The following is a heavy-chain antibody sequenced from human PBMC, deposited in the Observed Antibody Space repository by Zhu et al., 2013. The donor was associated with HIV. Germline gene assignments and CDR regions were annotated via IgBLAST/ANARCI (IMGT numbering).Heavy chain of an antibody. D-gene: IGHD6-13*01. CDR3: ARGGHSSSSWYVAFDI. CDR1: GYTFTGYY. Sequence: QVQLVQSGAEVKKPGASVKVSCKASGYTFTGYYMHWVRQAPGQGLEWMGWINPNSGGTNYAQKFQGWVTMTRDTSISTAYMELSRLRSDDTAVYYCARGGHSSSSWYVAFDIVGPRDNGHRLF. J-gene: IGHJ3*02. CDR2: INPNSGGT. V-gene: IGHV1-2*04.